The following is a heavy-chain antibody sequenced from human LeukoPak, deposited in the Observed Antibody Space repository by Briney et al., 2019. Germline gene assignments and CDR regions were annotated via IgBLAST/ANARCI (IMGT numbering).Heavy chain of an antibody. CDR2: ISSSSSYT. CDR3: ARWGRAVDY. J-gene: IGHJ4*02. D-gene: IGHD3-16*01. CDR1: GFTFSDYY. V-gene: IGHV3-11*03. Sequence: PGGSLRLSCAASGFTFSDYYMSWIRQAPGKGLEWVSYISSSSSYTNYADSVRGRFTISRDNAKNSLYLQMNSLRAEDAAVYHCARWGRAVDYWGQGTLVTVSS.